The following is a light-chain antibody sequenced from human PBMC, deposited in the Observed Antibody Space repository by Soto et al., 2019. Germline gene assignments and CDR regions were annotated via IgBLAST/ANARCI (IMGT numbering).Light chain of an antibody. V-gene: IGKV1D-12*01. CDR3: QQANSLPIS. Sequence: DIQRTQSPYSVAASVGDRVTITCRTSQGISSWLAWYQQKPGKAPKLLIYAASSLQSGVPSRFSGSGSGTECSLTISSLQPEDFATYYCQQANSLPISFGGGTKVEIK. CDR1: QGISSW. J-gene: IGKJ4*01. CDR2: AAS.